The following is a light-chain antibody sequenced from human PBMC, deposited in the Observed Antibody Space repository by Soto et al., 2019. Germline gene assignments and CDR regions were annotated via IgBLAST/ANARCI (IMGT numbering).Light chain of an antibody. Sequence: AQAPGSLLSSPGERATLSCRGARRSGSSNLAWYQQKPGQAPRLLIYGASTRATGIPARFSGSGSGTDFTLTISRLEPEDFAVYHCQQYVGSSRTFGQGTKVDIK. CDR3: QQYVGSSRT. J-gene: IGKJ1*01. V-gene: IGKV3-20*01. CDR2: GAS. CDR1: RSGSSN.